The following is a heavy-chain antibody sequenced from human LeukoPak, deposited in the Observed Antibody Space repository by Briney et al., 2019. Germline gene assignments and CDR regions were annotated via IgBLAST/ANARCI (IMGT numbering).Heavy chain of an antibody. CDR2: IYYSGST. V-gene: IGHV4-39*01. D-gene: IGHD1-26*01. Sequence: PSETLSLTCTASGGSISSSSYYWGWIRQPPGKGLEWIGSIYYSGSTYYNPSLKSRVTISVDTSKNQFSLKLSSVTAADTAVYYCAREVQWELLACYFDYWGQGTLVTVSS. CDR3: AREVQWELLACYFDY. J-gene: IGHJ4*02. CDR1: GGSISSSSYY.